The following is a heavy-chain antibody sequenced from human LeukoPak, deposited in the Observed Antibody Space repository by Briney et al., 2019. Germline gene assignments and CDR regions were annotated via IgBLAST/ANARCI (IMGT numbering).Heavy chain of an antibody. CDR2: ISSSSSYI. CDR3: ARAGDYYDSPNY. Sequence: PGGSLRLSCAASGFTFSSYSMNWVRQAPGKGLEWVSSISSSSSYIYYADSVKGRFTISRDNAKNSLYLQMNSLRAEDTAVYYCARAGDYYDSPNYWGQGTLVTVSS. J-gene: IGHJ4*02. V-gene: IGHV3-21*01. D-gene: IGHD3-22*01. CDR1: GFTFSSYS.